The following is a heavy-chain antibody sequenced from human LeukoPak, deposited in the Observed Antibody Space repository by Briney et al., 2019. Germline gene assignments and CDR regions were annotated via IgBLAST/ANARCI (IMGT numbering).Heavy chain of an antibody. J-gene: IGHJ4*02. D-gene: IGHD6-19*01. CDR2: IHTSGST. V-gene: IGHV4-4*07. Sequence: SETLSLTCTVSGGPISNYYWSCIRQPAGKGLEWIGRIHTSGSTNYNPSLESRVTMSVDTSKNQFSLKLSSVTAADTAVYYCARDKYSSGWYGHDYWGQGTLVTVSS. CDR1: GGPISNYY. CDR3: ARDKYSSGWYGHDY.